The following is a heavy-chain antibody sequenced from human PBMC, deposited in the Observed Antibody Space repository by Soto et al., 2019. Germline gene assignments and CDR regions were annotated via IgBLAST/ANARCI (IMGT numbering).Heavy chain of an antibody. CDR3: PREPKQSYYTSTWNGCFDS. Sequence: SETLSLTCTVSGDSISSHHYYWTWVRQPPGKGLEWVGYIYYTGNNFYNPALQSRIAMSVDPSTNQFSLNLASVTAADTAVYYCPREPKQSYYTSTWNGCFDSWGPGTLVTVSS. CDR2: IYYTGNN. J-gene: IGHJ4*02. D-gene: IGHD3-10*01. V-gene: IGHV4-30-4*01. CDR1: GDSISSHHYY.